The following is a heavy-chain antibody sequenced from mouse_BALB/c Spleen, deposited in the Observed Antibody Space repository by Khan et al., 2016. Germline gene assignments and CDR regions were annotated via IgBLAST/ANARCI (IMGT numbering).Heavy chain of an antibody. Sequence: VQLKESGPEVVRPGVSVKISCKGSGDTFSDYAMHWVKQSHAKSLEWIGVISTYNGNTSYNQKFKGKATMTVDKSSSTAYLELARLTSEDSALSYCERGNFLLRLRGMDYWGQGTSVTVSS. CDR1: GDTFSDYA. CDR2: ISTYNGNT. J-gene: IGHJ4*01. V-gene: IGHV1S137*01. D-gene: IGHD1-1*01. CDR3: ERGNFLLRLRGMDY.